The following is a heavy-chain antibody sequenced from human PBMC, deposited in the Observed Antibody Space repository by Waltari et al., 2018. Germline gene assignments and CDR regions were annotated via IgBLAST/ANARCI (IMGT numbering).Heavy chain of an antibody. CDR3: ARIGSWPPWLDY. CDR1: GFTFTNFW. J-gene: IGHJ4*02. CDR2: IKKAGSAT. D-gene: IGHD6-13*01. V-gene: IGHV3-7*01. Sequence: EVRLVVGGGGLVRPGGSLGLSGGASGFTFTNFWVCWVRQAPGKGLEWVANIKKAGSATYYVDSVRGRFSISRDNAKNSLSLQMNSLRAEDTAVYYCARIGSWPPWLDYWGQGILVTVSS.